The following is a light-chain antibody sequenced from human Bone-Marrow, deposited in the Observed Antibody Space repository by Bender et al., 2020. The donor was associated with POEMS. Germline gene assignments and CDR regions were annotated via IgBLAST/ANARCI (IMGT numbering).Light chain of an antibody. J-gene: IGLJ1*01. V-gene: IGLV1-51*01. CDR3: GTWDSSLTGYV. Sequence: QSVLTQPPSASATPGQRVTISCSRSASDRGTTPINWYQHLPGTAPKVLISDNDNRPSGIPDRFSGSKSGASATLDITGLQAGDEADYYCGTWDSSLTGYVFGTGTKVTVL. CDR2: DND. CDR1: ASDRGTTP.